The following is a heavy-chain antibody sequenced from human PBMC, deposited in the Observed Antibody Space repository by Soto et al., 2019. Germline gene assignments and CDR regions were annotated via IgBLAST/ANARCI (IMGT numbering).Heavy chain of an antibody. V-gene: IGHV3-33*01. CDR1: GFTFSSYG. CDR2: IWYDGSNK. Sequence: QVQLVESGGGVVQPGRSLRLSCAASGFTFSSYGMHWVRQAPGKGLEWVAVIWYDGSNKYYADSVKGRFTISRDNSKNTLYLQMNSLRAEDTAVYYCARGGVDMPAPVYYFDYWGQGTLVTVSS. J-gene: IGHJ4*02. D-gene: IGHD2-2*01. CDR3: ARGGVDMPAPVYYFDY.